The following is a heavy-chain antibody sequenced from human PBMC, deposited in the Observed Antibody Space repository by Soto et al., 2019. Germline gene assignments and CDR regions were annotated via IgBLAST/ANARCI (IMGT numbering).Heavy chain of an antibody. CDR1: GGSISSSSYY. Sequence: QLQLQESGPGLVKPSETLSLTCTVSGGSISSSSYYWGWIRQPPGKGLEWIGSIYYSGSTYYNPSLKSRVTISVDTSKNQFSLKLSSVTAADTAVYYCARVAAHYAQAPYFDYWGQGTLVTVSS. D-gene: IGHD4-17*01. CDR2: IYYSGST. V-gene: IGHV4-39*01. CDR3: ARVAAHYAQAPYFDY. J-gene: IGHJ4*02.